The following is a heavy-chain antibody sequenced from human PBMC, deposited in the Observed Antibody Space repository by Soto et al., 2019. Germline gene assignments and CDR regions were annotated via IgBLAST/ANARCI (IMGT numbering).Heavy chain of an antibody. CDR1: GGSISSGGYY. CDR3: AREDGGNLAFDY. D-gene: IGHD2-21*02. CDR2: IYYSGST. J-gene: IGHJ4*02. V-gene: IGHV4-31*03. Sequence: PSETLSLTCTVSGGSISSGGYYWSWIRQHPGKGLEWIGYIYYSGSTYYNPSLKSRVTISVDTSKNQFSLKLSSVTAADTAVYYCAREDGGNLAFDYWGQGTLVTVSS.